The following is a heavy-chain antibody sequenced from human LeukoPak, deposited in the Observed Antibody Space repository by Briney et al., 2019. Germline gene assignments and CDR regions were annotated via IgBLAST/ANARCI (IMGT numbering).Heavy chain of an antibody. J-gene: IGHJ6*03. CDR2: IFYSGST. V-gene: IGHV4-59*08. CDR3: ARDYHDTSGYNYVGGYYYMDV. CDR1: SGSISPYS. D-gene: IGHD3-22*01. Sequence: SETLSLTCTVSSGSISPYSWSWIRQPPGKGLEWIGYIFYSGSTNYNPSLKSRVTISVATSKNEFYLELSSVTAADTAVYYCARDYHDTSGYNYVGGYYYMDVWGKGTTVTVSS.